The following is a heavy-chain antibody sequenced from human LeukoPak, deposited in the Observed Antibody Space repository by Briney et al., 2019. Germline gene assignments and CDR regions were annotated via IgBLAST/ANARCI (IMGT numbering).Heavy chain of an antibody. D-gene: IGHD1-14*01. CDR1: GFTFSSYA. V-gene: IGHV3-23*01. J-gene: IGHJ4*02. Sequence: GGSLRLSCAASGFTFSSYALSWVRQAPGKGLEWVSSISGSGAGTYYADSVKGRFTISRDKSNNTLYLQMNSLRAEDTAVYYCAKGNLGVRGGFDYWGQGTLVTVSS. CDR2: ISGSGAGT. CDR3: AKGNLGVRGGFDY.